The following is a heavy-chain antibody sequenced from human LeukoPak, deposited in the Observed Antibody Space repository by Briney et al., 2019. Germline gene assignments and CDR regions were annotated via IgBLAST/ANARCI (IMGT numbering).Heavy chain of an antibody. CDR1: GFTVSNNY. D-gene: IGHD5-24*01. CDR3: ARRDDHNGRDY. CDR2: IYSGGST. V-gene: IGHV3-53*01. J-gene: IGHJ4*02. Sequence: GGSLRLSCVVSGFTVSNNYMSWVRQAPRKGLEWASLIYSGGSTYYADSVKGRFTISRDNSKNTVYLQVNSLRAEDTAMYYCARRDDHNGRDYWGQGTLVTVSS.